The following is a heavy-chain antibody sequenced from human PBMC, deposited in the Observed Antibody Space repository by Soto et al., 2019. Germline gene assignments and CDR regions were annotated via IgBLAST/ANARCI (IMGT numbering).Heavy chain of an antibody. V-gene: IGHV4-31*03. CDR2: IYYSGST. Sequence: QVQLQESGPGLVKPSQTLSLTCTVSGGSISSGGYYWSWIRQHPGKVLEWIGYIYYSGSTYYNPSLKCRVTISVDTSKNQVTLKLSSVTAADTAVYYCARIITPDYDYIGGSYRQGIFDYWGQGTLVTVSS. CDR3: ARIITPDYDYIGGSYRQGIFDY. CDR1: GGSISSGGYY. J-gene: IGHJ4*02. D-gene: IGHD3-16*02.